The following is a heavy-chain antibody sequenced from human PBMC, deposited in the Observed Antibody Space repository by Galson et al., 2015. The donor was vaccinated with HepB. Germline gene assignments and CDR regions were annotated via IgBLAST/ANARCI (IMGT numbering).Heavy chain of an antibody. CDR2: INLRGGNT. Sequence: VKVSCKASGHTFTTYNLHWVRQALGQGLEWMGMINLRGGNTNYTQKFRGRVTMTRDTSTSTVYMELSSLTSKDTAFYFCTRGLDSTGWSFDYWGQGTLVTVSS. J-gene: IGHJ4*02. CDR1: GHTFTTYN. D-gene: IGHD6-19*01. CDR3: TRGLDSTGWSFDY. V-gene: IGHV1-46*01.